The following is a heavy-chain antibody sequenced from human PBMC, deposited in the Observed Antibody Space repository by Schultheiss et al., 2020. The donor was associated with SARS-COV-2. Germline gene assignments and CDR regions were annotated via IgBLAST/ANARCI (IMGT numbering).Heavy chain of an antibody. CDR1: GGSLSDYF. V-gene: IGHV4-34*01. CDR3: ARDTYYSDSSAYGSGAFDI. J-gene: IGHJ3*02. CDR2: INHRGST. Sequence: SQTLSLTCAVYGGSLSDYFWSWIRQPPGKGLEWIGEINHRGSTNYNPSLKSRVTISVDTSKNQFSLRLSSVTAADTAVYYCARDTYYSDSSAYGSGAFDIWGQGTMVTVSS. D-gene: IGHD3-22*01.